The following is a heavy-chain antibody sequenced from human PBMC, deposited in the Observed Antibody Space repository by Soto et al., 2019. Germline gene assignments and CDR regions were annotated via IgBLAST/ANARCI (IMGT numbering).Heavy chain of an antibody. V-gene: IGHV3-64D*08. D-gene: IGHD6-13*01. CDR1: GFTFSSYA. CDR3: VKDAGSSWYPPHFDY. J-gene: IGHJ4*02. CDR2: ISSNGGST. Sequence: GGSQRLSCSASGFTFSSYAMHWVRQAPGKGLEYVSAISSNGGSTYYADSVKGRFTISRDNSKNTLYLQMSSLRAEDTAVYYCVKDAGSSWYPPHFDYWGQGTLVTVSS.